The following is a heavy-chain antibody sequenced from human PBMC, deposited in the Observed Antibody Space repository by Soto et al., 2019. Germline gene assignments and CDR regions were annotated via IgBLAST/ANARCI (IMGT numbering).Heavy chain of an antibody. Sequence: GASVKVSCKASGYTFTSSGISWVRQAPGQGLEWMGWISAYSGNTNYAQKLQDRVTMTTDTSTSTAYMKLRSLRSDDTAVYYCARSGQVGPAAFDIWGQGTLVTVSS. J-gene: IGHJ3*02. V-gene: IGHV1-18*01. CDR2: ISAYSGNT. CDR3: ARSGQVGPAAFDI. CDR1: GYTFTSSG.